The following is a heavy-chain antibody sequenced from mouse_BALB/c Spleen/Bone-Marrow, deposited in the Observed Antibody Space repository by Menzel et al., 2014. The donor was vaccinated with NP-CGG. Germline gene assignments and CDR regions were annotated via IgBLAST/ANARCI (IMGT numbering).Heavy chain of an antibody. CDR2: ISYDGSN. D-gene: IGHD2-3*01. V-gene: IGHV3-6*02. CDR1: GYSITSGYY. J-gene: IGHJ3*01. Sequence: EVKLMESGPGLVKPSQSLSLTCSVTGYSITSGYYWNWIRQFPGNKLEWVGYISYDGSNNYNPSLKNRISITRDTSKNQFFLKLNSVTTEDTATYYCAMRLLTSWGQGTLVTVSA. CDR3: AMRLLTS.